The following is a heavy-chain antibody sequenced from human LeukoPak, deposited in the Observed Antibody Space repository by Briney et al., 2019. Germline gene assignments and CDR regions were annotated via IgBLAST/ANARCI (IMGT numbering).Heavy chain of an antibody. Sequence: SETLSLTCTVSGGSISSYYWTWIRQPAGKGPEWIGRLFTSGTTNYNPSLESRITMSVDTSKNQFSLKLHSVTAADTAIYYCARSYSDYDYIDSWGQGALVTVS. CDR2: LFTSGTT. J-gene: IGHJ4*02. CDR3: ARSYSDYDYIDS. CDR1: GGSISSYY. V-gene: IGHV4-4*07. D-gene: IGHD4-11*01.